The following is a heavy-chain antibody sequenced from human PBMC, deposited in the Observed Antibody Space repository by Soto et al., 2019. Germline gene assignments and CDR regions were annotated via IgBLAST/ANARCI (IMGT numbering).Heavy chain of an antibody. D-gene: IGHD2-2*01. CDR1: GFTLSSYV. CDR3: ARDFCPVPTCYDL. V-gene: IGHV3-30*03. J-gene: IGHJ4*02. CDR2: VSNDGSNK. Sequence: GGSLSLSCSASGFTLSSYVMHWVRQAPGKGLEWVAVVSNDGSNKDYADPVKGRFTISRDQSKNTLYLQMNSLRAEDTAVYYCARDFCPVPTCYDLWGQGVLVTVSS.